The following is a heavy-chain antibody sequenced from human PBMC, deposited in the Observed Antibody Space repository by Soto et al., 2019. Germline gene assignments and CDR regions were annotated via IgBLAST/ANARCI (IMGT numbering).Heavy chain of an antibody. J-gene: IGHJ4*02. V-gene: IGHV1-24*01. Sequence: ASVKVSCKVCGYTLTELSMHWVRQAPGKGLEWMGGFDPEDGETIYAQKFQGRVTMTEGTSTDTAYMELSSLRSEDTAVYYCATDGGPLEQWLVFDYWGQGTLVTVSS. CDR1: GYTLTELS. D-gene: IGHD6-19*01. CDR2: FDPEDGET. CDR3: ATDGGPLEQWLVFDY.